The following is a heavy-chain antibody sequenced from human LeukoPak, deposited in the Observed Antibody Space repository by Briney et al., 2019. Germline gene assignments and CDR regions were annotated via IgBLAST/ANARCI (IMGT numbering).Heavy chain of an antibody. CDR1: GASMSSYY. D-gene: IGHD6-13*01. J-gene: IGHJ4*02. CDR2: IYTDGST. CDR3: TTYRQQLAFDT. Sequence: SETLSLTCTVSGASMSSYYWSWIRQSAGKGLEWIGRIYTDGSTNYSPSLKSRVTMSVDTPKKQFSLKLNSVTAADTAVYYCTTYRQQLAFDTWGQGTLVTVSS. V-gene: IGHV4-4*07.